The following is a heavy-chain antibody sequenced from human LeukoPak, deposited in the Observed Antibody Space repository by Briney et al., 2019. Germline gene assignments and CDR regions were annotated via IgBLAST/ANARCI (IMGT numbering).Heavy chain of an antibody. V-gene: IGHV3-23*01. CDR3: AKGATGLRIVGDD. CDR1: GFTFSNYA. J-gene: IGHJ4*02. CDR2: LTGSGNDA. D-gene: IGHD2-15*01. Sequence: PGGSLSLSCAASGFTFSNYALTWVRQAQGKGLEWVSTLTGSGNDAYYADSVKGRFTISRDNSKNMLYLQMDSLRAEDTAVYYCAKGATGLRIVGDDWGQGTLVTVSS.